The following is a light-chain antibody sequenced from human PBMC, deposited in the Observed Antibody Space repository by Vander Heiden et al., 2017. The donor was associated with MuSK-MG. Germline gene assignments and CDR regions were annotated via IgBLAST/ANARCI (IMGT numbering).Light chain of an antibody. CDR3: QAGDSSTFVV. CDR1: KLGDKY. CDR2: QDS. V-gene: IGLV3-1*01. Sequence: SYELTQPPSVSVSPGQTASITCSGDKLGDKYACWYRQKPGPAPVLVIYQDSKRPSGIPERFSGSNSGNTATLTISGTQAMDEADYYWQAGDSSTFVVFGGGTKLTVL. J-gene: IGLJ2*01.